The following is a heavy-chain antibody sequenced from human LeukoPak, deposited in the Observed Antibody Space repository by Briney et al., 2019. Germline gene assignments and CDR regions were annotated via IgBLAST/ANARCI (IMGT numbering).Heavy chain of an antibody. Sequence: GGSLRLSCAASGFTFSSYAMHWVRQAPGKGLEGVAVISYDGSNKYYADSVKGRFTISRDNSKNTLYLQMNSLRAEDTAVYYCARLPPVRSVSVDYWGQGTLVTVSS. CDR2: ISYDGSNK. CDR1: GFTFSSYA. J-gene: IGHJ4*02. V-gene: IGHV3-30*04. D-gene: IGHD5/OR15-5a*01. CDR3: ARLPPVRSVSVDY.